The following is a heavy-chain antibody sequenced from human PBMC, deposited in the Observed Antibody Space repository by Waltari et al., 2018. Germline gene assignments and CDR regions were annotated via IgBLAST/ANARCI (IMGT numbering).Heavy chain of an antibody. CDR1: GFTFSSYS. Sequence: EVQLVESGGGLVKPGGSLRLSCAASGFTFSSYSMNWVRQAPGKGLEWVSSISSSSYIYYADSVKGRFTISRDNAKNSLYLQMNSLRAEDTAVYYCARGYYDSSGYPFDYWGQGTLVTVSS. CDR2: ISSSSYI. V-gene: IGHV3-21*01. J-gene: IGHJ4*02. D-gene: IGHD3-22*01. CDR3: ARGYYDSSGYPFDY.